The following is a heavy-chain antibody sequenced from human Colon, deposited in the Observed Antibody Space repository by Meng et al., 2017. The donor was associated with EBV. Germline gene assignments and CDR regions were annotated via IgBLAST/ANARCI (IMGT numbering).Heavy chain of an antibody. Sequence: VPFNQLGEGILKPSGILSLHCNVNGGAFSGYVWSVVPQPPGKGMEWIGEVSHPGSANYNPSLKSRVTISVDASEKQFSLRLTSVTAADSAVYYCARVPTTGYKDHWGQGTLVTVFS. J-gene: IGHJ4*02. D-gene: IGHD3-9*01. V-gene: IGHV4-34*01. CDR2: VSHPGSA. CDR3: ARVPTTGYKDH. CDR1: GGAFSGYV.